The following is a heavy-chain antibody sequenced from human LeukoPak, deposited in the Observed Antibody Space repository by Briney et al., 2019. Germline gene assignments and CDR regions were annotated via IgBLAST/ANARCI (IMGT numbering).Heavy chain of an antibody. Sequence: GRSLRLSCAASGFTFSSYAMHWVRQAPGKGPEWVAVISYDGSNKYYADSVKGRFTISRDNSKNTLYLQMNSLRAEDTAVYYCARDEDDRSEESLFQHWGQGTLVTVSS. J-gene: IGHJ1*01. CDR1: GFTFSSYA. CDR2: ISYDGSNK. V-gene: IGHV3-30-3*01. CDR3: ARDEDDRSEESLFQH. D-gene: IGHD3-10*01.